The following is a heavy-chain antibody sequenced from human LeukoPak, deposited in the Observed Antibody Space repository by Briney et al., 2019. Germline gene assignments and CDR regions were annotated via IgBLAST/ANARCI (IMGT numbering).Heavy chain of an antibody. CDR3: ARGGHSNHDPFDY. V-gene: IGHV4-34*01. J-gene: IGHJ4*02. CDR2: ISQFGST. D-gene: IGHD4-11*01. CDR1: GGPFSGYY. Sequence: SETLSLTCDVLGGPFSGYYWSWIRQPPGRGLGWIGEISQFGSTSYNPSLKSRVTISIDTSGGRFSLKMTSVTAADSAVYYCARGGHSNHDPFDYWGQGTLVTVSS.